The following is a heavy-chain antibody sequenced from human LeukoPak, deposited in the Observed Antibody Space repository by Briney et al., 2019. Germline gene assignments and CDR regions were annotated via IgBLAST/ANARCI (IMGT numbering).Heavy chain of an antibody. CDR2: IKQVGSEK. D-gene: IGHD2-2*01. CDR3: ARDRCSSTSCFIDY. CDR1: GFTFSNYW. J-gene: IGHJ4*02. Sequence: GGSLRLSCAVSGFTFSNYWMSWVRQAPGKGLEWVANIKQVGSEKYYVDSVKGRFTISRDNAKNSLYLQMNSLRAEDRAVYYCARDRCSSTSCFIDYWGQGTLVTVSS. V-gene: IGHV3-7*04.